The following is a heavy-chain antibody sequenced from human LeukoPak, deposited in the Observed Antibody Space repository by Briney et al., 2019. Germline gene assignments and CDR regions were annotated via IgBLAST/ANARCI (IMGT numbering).Heavy chain of an antibody. D-gene: IGHD6-19*01. CDR3: ARGTRIAVAGHYFDY. CDR1: GGTLSSYT. J-gene: IGHJ4*02. Sequence: GASVKVSCKASGGTLSSYTISWVRQAPGQGLEWMGRIIPILGIANYAQKFQGRVTITADKSTSTAYMELSSLRSEDTAVYYCARGTRIAVAGHYFDYWGQGTLVTVSS. V-gene: IGHV1-69*02. CDR2: IIPILGIA.